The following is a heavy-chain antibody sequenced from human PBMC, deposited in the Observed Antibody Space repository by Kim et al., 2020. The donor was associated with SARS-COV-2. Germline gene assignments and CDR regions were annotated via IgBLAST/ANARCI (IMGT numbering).Heavy chain of an antibody. CDR3: AKPHYYLDSRQISAGDH. Sequence: GGSLRLSCAASGFSFNNYAMTWVRQAPGKGLEWVSDISGSGGNTYYADSVRGRFTISRDNSKNTLYLQMDSLRDEDTALYYCAKPHYYLDSRQISAGDHWGQGTLVTVSS. J-gene: IGHJ4*02. CDR1: GFSFNNYA. D-gene: IGHD3-22*01. CDR2: ISGSGGNT. V-gene: IGHV3-23*01.